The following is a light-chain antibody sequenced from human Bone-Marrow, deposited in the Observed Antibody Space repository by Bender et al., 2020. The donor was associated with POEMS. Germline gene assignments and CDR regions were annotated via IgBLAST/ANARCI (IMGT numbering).Light chain of an antibody. V-gene: IGLV3-1*01. Sequence: YELTQAPSVSVSPGQTATITCSGEKMENKFACWYQQKPGQSPVLVMYQDKRRPSGIPERFSGSNSGNTATLTISGTQAMDEADYYCAVWDDSLNGWVFGGGTKLTVL. CDR2: QDK. CDR3: AVWDDSLNGWV. CDR1: KMENKF. J-gene: IGLJ3*02.